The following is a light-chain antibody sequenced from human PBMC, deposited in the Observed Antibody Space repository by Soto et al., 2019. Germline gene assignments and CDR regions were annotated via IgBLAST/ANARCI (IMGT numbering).Light chain of an antibody. CDR1: QSVSSY. V-gene: IGKV3-11*01. J-gene: IGKJ5*01. CDR2: DAS. CDR3: QQRSNWTIT. Sequence: ESVLTPSPATLSLSPGEGAPLSGRASQSVSSYLAWYQQKPGQDPRLLIYDASNRATGIPARFSGSGSGTDFTLKIRSLENEEFAVYDCQQRSNWTITVGKGKRREIK.